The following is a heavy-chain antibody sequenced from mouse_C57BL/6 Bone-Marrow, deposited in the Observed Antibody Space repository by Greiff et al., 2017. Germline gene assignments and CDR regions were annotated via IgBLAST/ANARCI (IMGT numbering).Heavy chain of an antibody. CDR2: IYPRSGNT. CDR1: GYTFTSYG. J-gene: IGHJ2*01. CDR3: AREPIYYDYYSFDY. V-gene: IGHV1-81*01. Sequence: QVQLQQSGAELARPGASVKLSCKASGYTFTSYGISWVKQRTGQGLEWIGEIYPRSGNTYYNEKFKGKATLTADKSSSTAYMELRSLTSEDSAVYFCAREPIYYDYYSFDYWGQGTTLTVSS. D-gene: IGHD2-4*01.